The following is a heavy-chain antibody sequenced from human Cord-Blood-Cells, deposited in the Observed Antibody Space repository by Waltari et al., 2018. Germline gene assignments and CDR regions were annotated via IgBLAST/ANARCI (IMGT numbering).Heavy chain of an antibody. V-gene: IGHV4-39*07. CDR2: SYYSGRT. Sequence: QLQLQKSGPGLVQPSETLSLTCTVSGGSISSSSYYWGWIRQPPGKGLEWIGSSYYSGRTHYNPSLTCRATISVETAKNQFSWKLSSVTAAGTAGYSCARPGRAAAGKVGWFDLWGQGTLVTVSS. D-gene: IGHD6-13*01. CDR3: ARPGRAAAGKVGWFDL. J-gene: IGHJ5*02. CDR1: GGSISSSSYY.